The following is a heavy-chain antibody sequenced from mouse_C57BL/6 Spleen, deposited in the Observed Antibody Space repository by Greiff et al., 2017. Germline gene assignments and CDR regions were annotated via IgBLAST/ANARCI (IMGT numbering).Heavy chain of an antibody. Sequence: EVQVVESEGGLVQPGSSMKLSCTASGFTFSDYYMAWVRQVPEKGLEWVANINYDGSSTYYLDSLKSRFIISRDNAKNILYLQMSSLKSEDTATYYCARDPGYSNYWYFDVWGTGTTVTVSS. V-gene: IGHV5-16*01. J-gene: IGHJ1*03. CDR1: GFTFSDYY. CDR3: ARDPGYSNYWYFDV. CDR2: INYDGSST. D-gene: IGHD2-5*01.